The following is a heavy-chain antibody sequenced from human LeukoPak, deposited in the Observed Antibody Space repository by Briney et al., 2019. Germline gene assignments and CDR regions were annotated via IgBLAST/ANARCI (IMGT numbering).Heavy chain of an antibody. Sequence: GGSLRLSCAASGFTFSSYGMHWVRQAPGKGLEWVAVISYDGSNKYYADSVKGRFTISRDNSKNTLYLQMNSLRAEDTAVYYCAKLGNFDYWGQGTLVTVSS. CDR3: AKLGNFDY. J-gene: IGHJ4*02. V-gene: IGHV3-30*18. CDR1: GFTFSSYG. CDR2: ISYDGSNK. D-gene: IGHD3-10*01.